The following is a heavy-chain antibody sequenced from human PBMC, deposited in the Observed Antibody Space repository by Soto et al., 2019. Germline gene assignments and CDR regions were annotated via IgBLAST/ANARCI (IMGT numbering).Heavy chain of an antibody. D-gene: IGHD4-17*01. V-gene: IGHV4-34*01. CDR2: INHSGST. CDR3: ARVQGYGGRARYFQH. CDR1: GGSFSGYY. Sequence: SETLSLTCAVYGGSFSGYYWSWIRQPPGKGLEWIGEINHSGSTNYNPSLKSRVTISVDTSKNQFSLRLSSVTAADTAVYYCARVQGYGGRARYFQHWGQGTLVTVAS. J-gene: IGHJ1*01.